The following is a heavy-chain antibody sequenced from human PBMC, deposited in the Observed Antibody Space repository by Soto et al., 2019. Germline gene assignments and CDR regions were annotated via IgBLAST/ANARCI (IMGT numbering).Heavy chain of an antibody. CDR2: IYYSGST. V-gene: IGHV4-30-4*01. CDR3: ARDGAAAGTGGY. Sequence: FTVSGGSISSGDYYWSWIRQPPGKGLEWIGYIYYSGSTYYNPSLKSRVTISVDTSKNQFSLKLSSVTAADTAVYYCARDGAAAGTGGYWGQGTLVTVSS. J-gene: IGHJ4*02. CDR1: GGSISSGDYY. D-gene: IGHD6-13*01.